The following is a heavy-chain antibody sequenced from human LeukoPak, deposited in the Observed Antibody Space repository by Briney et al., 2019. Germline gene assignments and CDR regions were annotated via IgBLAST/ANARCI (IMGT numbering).Heavy chain of an antibody. CDR3: AMGDSSGWYFDY. CDR2: INWSGGST. Sequence: GGSLRLSCAASGSTFDDHGMSWVRQVPGKGLEWVAGINWSGGSTGCADSVRGRFTISRDNAKNSLFLQMNSLRAEDTALYYCAMGDSSGWYFDYWGQGTLVTVSS. J-gene: IGHJ4*02. D-gene: IGHD6-19*01. CDR1: GSTFDDHG. V-gene: IGHV3-20*04.